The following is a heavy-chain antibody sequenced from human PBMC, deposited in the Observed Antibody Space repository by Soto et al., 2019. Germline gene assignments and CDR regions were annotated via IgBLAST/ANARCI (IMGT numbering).Heavy chain of an antibody. CDR3: AKDNYYDSSGYYLPLPAGNWFDP. J-gene: IGHJ5*02. Sequence: EVQLLESGGGLVQPGGSLRLSCAASGFTFSSYAMSWVRQAPGKGLEWVSAISGSGGSTYYADSVKGRFTISRDNSKNTLYLQINSLRAEDTAVYYCAKDNYYDSSGYYLPLPAGNWFDPWGQGTLVTVSS. D-gene: IGHD3-22*01. V-gene: IGHV3-23*01. CDR1: GFTFSSYA. CDR2: ISGSGGST.